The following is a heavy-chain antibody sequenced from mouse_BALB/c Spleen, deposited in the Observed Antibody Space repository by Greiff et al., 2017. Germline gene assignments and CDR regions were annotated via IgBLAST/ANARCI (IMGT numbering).Heavy chain of an antibody. D-gene: IGHD1-2*01. CDR1: GFTFSDYY. CDR2: ISDGGSYT. V-gene: IGHV5-4*02. CDR3: ARDDTTAPFDY. Sequence: EVKVVESGGGLVKPGGSLKLSCAASGFTFSDYYMYWVRQTPEKRLEWVATISDGGSYTYYPDSVKGRFTISRDNAKNNLYLQMSSLKSEDTAMYYCARDDTTAPFDYWGQGTTLTVSS. J-gene: IGHJ2*01.